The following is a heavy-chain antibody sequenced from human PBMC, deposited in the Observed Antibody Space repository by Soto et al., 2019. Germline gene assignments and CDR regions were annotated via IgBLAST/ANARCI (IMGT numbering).Heavy chain of an antibody. CDR2: TYYRSKWYN. V-gene: IGHV6-1*01. J-gene: IGHJ3*02. CDR1: GDSVSSNSAA. D-gene: IGHD6-19*01. CDR3: ATKLAVAGAGEAFDX. Sequence: PLQTLSLTCAISGDSVSSNSAAWNWIRQSPSIGLECLGRTYYRSKWYNDYAVSVKSRITINPDTSKNQLSLQLNSVTTEETSVYYCATKLAVAGAGEAFDXWGQVTLVTVS.